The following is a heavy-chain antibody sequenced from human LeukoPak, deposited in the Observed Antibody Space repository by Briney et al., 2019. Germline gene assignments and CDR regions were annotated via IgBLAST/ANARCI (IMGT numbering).Heavy chain of an antibody. D-gene: IGHD3-10*01. Sequence: GGSLGLSCAASGFTFSDYYMSWIRQAPGKGLEWVSAISGSGGSTYYADSVKGRFTISRDNSKNTLYLQMNSLRAEDTAVYYCAKGAVRGRWFDPWGQGTLVTVSS. CDR2: ISGSGGST. J-gene: IGHJ5*02. CDR1: GFTFSDYY. CDR3: AKGAVRGRWFDP. V-gene: IGHV3-23*01.